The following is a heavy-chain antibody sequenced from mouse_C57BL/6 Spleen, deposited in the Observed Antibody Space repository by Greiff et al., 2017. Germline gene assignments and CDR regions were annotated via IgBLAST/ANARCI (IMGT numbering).Heavy chain of an antibody. V-gene: IGHV5-4*01. CDR3: ARNGYYVYYFDY. CDR1: GFTFSSYA. Sequence: EVQLVESGGGLVKPGGSLKLSCAASGFTFSSYAMSWVRQTPEKRLEWVATISDGGSYTYYPDNVKGRFTISRDNAKNNLYLQMSHLKSEDTAMYYCARNGYYVYYFDYWGQGTTLTVSS. D-gene: IGHD2-3*01. J-gene: IGHJ2*01. CDR2: ISDGGSYT.